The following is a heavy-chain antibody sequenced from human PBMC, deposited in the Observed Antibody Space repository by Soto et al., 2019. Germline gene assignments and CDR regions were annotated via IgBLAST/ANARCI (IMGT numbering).Heavy chain of an antibody. V-gene: IGHV3-9*01. D-gene: IGHD3-10*01. CDR1: GFTFDDYA. Sequence: GGSLRLSCAASGFTFDDYAMHWVRQAPGKGLEWVSGISWNSGSIGYADSVKGRFTISRDNAKNSLYLQMNSLRAEDTALYYCAKDSRSRGFYYGSGLIWGQGTMVTVSS. J-gene: IGHJ3*02. CDR3: AKDSRSRGFYYGSGLI. CDR2: ISWNSGSI.